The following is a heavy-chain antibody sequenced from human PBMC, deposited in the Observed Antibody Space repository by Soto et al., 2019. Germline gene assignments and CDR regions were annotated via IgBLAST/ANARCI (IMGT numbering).Heavy chain of an antibody. V-gene: IGHV3-23*01. CDR2: ISGSGGST. Sequence: GGSLRLSCAASGFTFSSYAMSWVRQAPGKGLEWVSAISGSGGSTYYADSVKGRFTISRDNSKNTLYLQMNSLRAEDTAVYYCAKATNLRDPSFPGYYYGMDVWGQGTTVTVSS. D-gene: IGHD2-2*01. J-gene: IGHJ6*02. CDR3: AKATNLRDPSFPGYYYGMDV. CDR1: GFTFSSYA.